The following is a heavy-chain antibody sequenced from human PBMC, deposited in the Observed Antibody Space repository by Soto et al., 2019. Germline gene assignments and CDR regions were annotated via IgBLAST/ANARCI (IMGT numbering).Heavy chain of an antibody. D-gene: IGHD3-10*01. J-gene: IGHJ4*02. CDR2: INPDTGAT. CDR1: GYTFSHYY. V-gene: IGHV1-2*02. CDR3: ARKVRDYNFDY. Sequence: QVQLAQSGAEVKEPGASVKVSCKASGYTFSHYYMHWVRQAPGQGLEWMGWINPDTGATKYAQKYEGRVTMTRDTSISTAYLEVTGLRSDDTAVFYSARKVRDYNFDYWGQGTLVTVST.